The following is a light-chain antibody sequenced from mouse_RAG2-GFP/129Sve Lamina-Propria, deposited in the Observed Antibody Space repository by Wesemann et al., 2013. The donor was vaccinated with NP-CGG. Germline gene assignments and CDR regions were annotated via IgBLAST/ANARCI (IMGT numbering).Light chain of an antibody. Sequence: DIQMTQSPASLSASVGETVTITCRASENIYSYLAWYQQKQGKSPQLLVYAATNLADGVPSRFSGSGSGTQYSLKINSLQSEDFGSYYCQHHYGTPPWTFGGGTKLEIK. CDR2: AAT. V-gene: IGKV12-46*01. CDR1: ENIYSY. J-gene: IGKJ1*01. CDR3: QHHYGTPPWT.